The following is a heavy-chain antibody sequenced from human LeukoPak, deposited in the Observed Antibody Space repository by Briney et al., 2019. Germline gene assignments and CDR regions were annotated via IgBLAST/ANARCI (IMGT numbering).Heavy chain of an antibody. V-gene: IGHV3-21*01. Sequence: GGSLRLSCAASGFTFSSYNMNWVRQAPGKGLEWVSSISSSSGYICYADSVKGRFTISRDNAKNSLYLQMNSLRAEDTAVYHCATVRGGNTRDFDYWGQGTLVTVSS. J-gene: IGHJ4*02. CDR1: GFTFSSYN. D-gene: IGHD3-10*01. CDR2: ISSSSGYI. CDR3: ATVRGGNTRDFDY.